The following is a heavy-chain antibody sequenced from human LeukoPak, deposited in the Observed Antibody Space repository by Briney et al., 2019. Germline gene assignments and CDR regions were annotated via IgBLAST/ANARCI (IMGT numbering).Heavy chain of an antibody. V-gene: IGHV3-23*01. CDR2: ISGSGGST. CDR3: ARSNYYDTPRYHMDV. Sequence: GGSLRLSCAASGFTFSSYAMSCVRQAPGKGLEWVSAISGSGGSTYYADSVKGRFTISRDNSKNTLFLEMNSLRAEDTALYYCARSNYYDTPRYHMDVWGKGTTVTVSS. D-gene: IGHD3-22*01. J-gene: IGHJ6*03. CDR1: GFTFSSYA.